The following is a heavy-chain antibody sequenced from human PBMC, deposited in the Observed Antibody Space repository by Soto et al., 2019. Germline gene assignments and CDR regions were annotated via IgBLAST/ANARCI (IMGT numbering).Heavy chain of an antibody. J-gene: IGHJ6*02. D-gene: IGHD2-2*01. CDR2: IIPILGIA. Sequence: QVQLVQSGAEVKKPGSSVKVSCKASGGTFSSYTISWVRQAPGQGLEWMGRIIPILGIANYAQKFQGRVTITADKYTLTGXMELSSLRSEDTAVYYCARGPEEYQLPRIGYGMDVWGQGTTVTVPS. CDR3: ARGPEEYQLPRIGYGMDV. V-gene: IGHV1-69*02. CDR1: GGTFSSYT.